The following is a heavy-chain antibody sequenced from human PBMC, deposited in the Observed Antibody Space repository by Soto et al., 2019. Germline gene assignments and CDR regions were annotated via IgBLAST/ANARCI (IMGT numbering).Heavy chain of an antibody. V-gene: IGHV3-15*01. CDR1: GFTFSNAW. D-gene: IGHD3-22*01. J-gene: IGHJ4*01. CDR3: TTSLTYYYDSSGYYRRITFDY. Sequence: PGGSLRLSXAASGFTFSNAWMSWVRQAPGKGLEWVGRIKSKTDGGTTGYAAPVKGRFTISRDDSKNTLYLQMNSPKTEDTAVYYCTTSLTYYYDSSGYYRRITFDYWG. CDR2: IKSKTDGGTT.